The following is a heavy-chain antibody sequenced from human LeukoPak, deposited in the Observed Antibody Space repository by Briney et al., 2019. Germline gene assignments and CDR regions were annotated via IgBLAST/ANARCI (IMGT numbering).Heavy chain of an antibody. Sequence: GGSLRLSCVASGITFNNYAMTWVRQAPEKGLEWVSSITGSGDYSNYADSVEGRFTISRDNSKNTVYLQMNSLRVDDTAVYYCGKDPNGDYFGAFDFWGQGTMVTVSS. CDR3: GKDPNGDYFGAFDF. CDR2: ITGSGDYS. J-gene: IGHJ3*01. CDR1: GITFNNYA. D-gene: IGHD4-17*01. V-gene: IGHV3-23*01.